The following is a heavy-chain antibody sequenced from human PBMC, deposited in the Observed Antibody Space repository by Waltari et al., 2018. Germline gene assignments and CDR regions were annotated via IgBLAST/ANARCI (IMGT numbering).Heavy chain of an antibody. CDR2: ISGSGGST. D-gene: IGHD3-3*01. CDR1: GFTFSSYA. J-gene: IGHJ6*03. Sequence: EVQLLESGGGLVQPGGSLRLSCAASGFTFSSYAMGWVRQAPGKGLEWVSAISGSGGSTYYADSVKGRFTISRDNSKNTLYLQMNSLRAEDTAVYYCAKAGDWSGTYYYYYMDVWGKGTTVTISS. CDR3: AKAGDWSGTYYYYYMDV. V-gene: IGHV3-23*01.